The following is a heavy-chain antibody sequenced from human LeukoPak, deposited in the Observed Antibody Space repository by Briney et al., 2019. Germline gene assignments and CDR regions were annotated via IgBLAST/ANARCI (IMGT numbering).Heavy chain of an antibody. CDR2: IKSKANSYAT. Sequence: GGSLKLSCAASGFTFSGSAMQWVRQASGKGLEWVGRIKSKANSYATAYAAWVKGSFTISRDDSKNTAYLQMNSLKTEDTAVYYCTSLPPEVPFQHWGQGTLVTVSS. CDR3: TSLPPEVPFQH. CDR1: GFTFSGSA. V-gene: IGHV3-73*01. J-gene: IGHJ1*01.